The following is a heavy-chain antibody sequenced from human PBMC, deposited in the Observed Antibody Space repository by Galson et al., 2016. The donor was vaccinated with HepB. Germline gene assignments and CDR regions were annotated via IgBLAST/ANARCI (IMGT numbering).Heavy chain of an antibody. J-gene: IGHJ6*02. CDR2: INPNSGGT. CDR3: TSSFDYYYGLDV. CDR1: GYTFTGYY. V-gene: IGHV1-2*02. Sequence: SVKVSCKASGYTFTGYYMHWVRQAPGQGLEWMGWINPNSGGTNHAHKFQGRVTMTGDTSISIAYMELSGLRSDDTAVYYCTSSFDYYYGLDVWGQGTTVTVSS.